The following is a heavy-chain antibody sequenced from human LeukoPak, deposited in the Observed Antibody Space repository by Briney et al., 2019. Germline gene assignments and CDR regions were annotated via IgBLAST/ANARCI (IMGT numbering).Heavy chain of an antibody. D-gene: IGHD3-3*01. J-gene: IGHJ4*02. CDR2: IYPGDSDT. Sequence: GESLQISCQGSGYSFTSYWIGWVRPMPGKGLEWMGIIYPGDSDTRYSPAFQGQVTISADKSLSTAYLQWSSLKASDTAMYYCARQAGGVGAFDYWGQGTLVTVSS. CDR3: ARQAGGVGAFDY. CDR1: GYSFTSYW. V-gene: IGHV5-51*01.